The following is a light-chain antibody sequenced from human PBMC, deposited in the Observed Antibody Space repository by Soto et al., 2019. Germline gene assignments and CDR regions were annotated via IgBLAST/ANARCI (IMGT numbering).Light chain of an antibody. V-gene: IGKV3-11*01. CDR3: QQRSNWPYP. CDR1: QRVSSY. CDR2: DAS. J-gene: IGKJ2*01. Sequence: EIVLTQSPATLSLSPGERATLSCRASQRVSSYLAWYQQKPGQAPRLRIYDASNRATGIPARFSGSGSGTDFTLTISSLEPEDFAVYYCQQRSNWPYPFGQGTKREI.